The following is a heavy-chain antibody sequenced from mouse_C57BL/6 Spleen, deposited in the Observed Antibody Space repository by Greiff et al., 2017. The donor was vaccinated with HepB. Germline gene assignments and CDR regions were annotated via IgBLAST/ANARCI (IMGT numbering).Heavy chain of an antibody. CDR1: GYTFTSYW. Sequence: QVQLQQPGAELVRPGTSVKLSCKASGYTFTSYWMHWVKQRPGQGLEWIGVIDPSDSYTNYNQKFKGKAKLTVDTSSSTAYMQLSSLTSEDSAVYYCERRITTVHYYAMDYWGQGTSVTVSS. V-gene: IGHV1-59*01. CDR3: ERRITTVHYYAMDY. J-gene: IGHJ4*01. CDR2: IDPSDSYT. D-gene: IGHD1-1*01.